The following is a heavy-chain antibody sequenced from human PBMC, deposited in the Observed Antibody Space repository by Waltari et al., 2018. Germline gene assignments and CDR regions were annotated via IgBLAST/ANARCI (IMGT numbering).Heavy chain of an antibody. CDR1: GFTFSSYS. D-gene: IGHD3-16*02. CDR3: ARDLLGATMITFGGVIEPSPGLYGMDV. V-gene: IGHV3-21*01. J-gene: IGHJ6*02. CDR2: ISSSSYI. Sequence: EVQLVESGGGLVKPGGSLRLSCAASGFTFSSYSMNWVRQAPGKGLEWVSSISSSSYIYYADSVKGRFTISRDNAKNSLYLQMNSLRAEDTAVYYCARDLLGATMITFGGVIEPSPGLYGMDVWGQGTTVTVSS.